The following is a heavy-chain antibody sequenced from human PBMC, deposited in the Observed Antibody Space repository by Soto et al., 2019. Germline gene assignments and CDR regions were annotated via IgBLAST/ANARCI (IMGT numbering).Heavy chain of an antibody. J-gene: IGHJ5*02. CDR2: ISWNSGSI. CDR3: VKERRSRVWHGLGWLDP. CDR1: GFTFDDYA. V-gene: IGHV3-9*01. D-gene: IGHD2-15*01. Sequence: EVQLEESGGGLVQPGRSLRLSCAASGFTFDDYAMHWVLQIPGQGLEWVSGISWNSGSIGYGDSVKGRFTISRDNAKTSLSLQMNSLRPEVTAFYYCVKERRSRVWHGLGWLDPWGQRSPFTVSS.